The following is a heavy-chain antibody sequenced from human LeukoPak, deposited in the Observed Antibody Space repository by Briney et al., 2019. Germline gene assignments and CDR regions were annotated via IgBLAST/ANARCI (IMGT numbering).Heavy chain of an antibody. CDR1: GFTFDDYT. CDR3: ATTSSSWYLRMAVPLDY. J-gene: IGHJ4*02. V-gene: IGHV3-30-3*01. CDR2: ISYDGSNK. Sequence: GGSLRLSCAVSGFTFDDYTMYWVRQAPGKGLEWVAVISYDGSNKYYADSVKGRFTISRDNSKNTLYLQMNSLRAEDTAVYYCATTSSSWYLRMAVPLDYWGQGTLVTVSS. D-gene: IGHD6-13*01.